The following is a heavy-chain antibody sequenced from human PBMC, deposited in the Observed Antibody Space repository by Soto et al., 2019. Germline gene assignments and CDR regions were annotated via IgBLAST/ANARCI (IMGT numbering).Heavy chain of an antibody. D-gene: IGHD3-10*01. CDR3: ARDGGLAEDGMDV. Sequence: EVRLVETGGDLIQPGGSLRLSCAASGFIVSGNYMSWVRQAPGKGLEWVSVIYSGGSTYYADSVKGRFTISRDNSKNTLYLQMNSLIADDTAVYYCARDGGLAEDGMDVWGQGTTVTVSS. J-gene: IGHJ6*02. V-gene: IGHV3-53*02. CDR2: IYSGGST. CDR1: GFIVSGNY.